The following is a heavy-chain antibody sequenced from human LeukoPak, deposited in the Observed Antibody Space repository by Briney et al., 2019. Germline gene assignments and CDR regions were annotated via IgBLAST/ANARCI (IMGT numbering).Heavy chain of an antibody. CDR3: AKTVSDAFDI. Sequence: GGSLRLSCAASGFTFSSYGMHWVRQAPGKGLEGVAFIRYDGSNKYYADSVKGRFTISRDNSKNTLYLQMNSLRAEDTAVYYCAKTVSDAFDIWGQGTMVTVSS. CDR2: IRYDGSNK. V-gene: IGHV3-30*02. J-gene: IGHJ3*02. CDR1: GFTFSSYG. D-gene: IGHD4-11*01.